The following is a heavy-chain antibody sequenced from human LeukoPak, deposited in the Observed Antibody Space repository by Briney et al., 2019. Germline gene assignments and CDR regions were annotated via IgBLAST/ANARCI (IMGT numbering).Heavy chain of an antibody. Sequence: GGSLRLSCAASGFTFRSYWMSWVRQAPGRGLEWVANIKQDGSEKYHVDSVKGRFTISRDNAKNSLYLQMNSLRAEDTAVYYCARGETARVDYWGQGILVTVSS. CDR1: GFTFRSYW. V-gene: IGHV3-7*04. D-gene: IGHD2-21*02. CDR2: IKQDGSEK. CDR3: ARGETARVDY. J-gene: IGHJ4*02.